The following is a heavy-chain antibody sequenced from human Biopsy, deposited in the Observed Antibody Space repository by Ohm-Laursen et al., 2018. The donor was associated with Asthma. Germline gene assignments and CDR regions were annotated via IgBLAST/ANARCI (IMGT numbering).Heavy chain of an antibody. CDR2: INSVFGTT. V-gene: IGHV1-69*13. CDR3: ARKAGSCISRTCYSLDF. J-gene: IGHJ4*02. CDR1: GGTLNTYV. D-gene: IGHD2-2*01. Sequence: ASVKVSCKSLGGTLNTYVIGWVRQAPGQGLEWMGGINSVFGTTTYPQKFRDRVTITADDSASTVYMELSSLRSEDTAVYYCARKAGSCISRTCYSLDFWGQGTLVTVSS.